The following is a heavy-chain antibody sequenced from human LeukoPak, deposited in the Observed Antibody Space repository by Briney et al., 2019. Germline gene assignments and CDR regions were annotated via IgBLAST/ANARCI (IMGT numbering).Heavy chain of an antibody. V-gene: IGHV3-21*01. D-gene: IGHD6-13*01. Sequence: GGSLRLSCAASGFTFSSYSMNWVRQAPGKGLEWVSSISSSSSDIYYADSVKGRFTISRDNAKNSLYLQMNILRAEDTAVYYVASTDSISWYDAFDIWGQGTMVTVSS. CDR1: GFTFSSYS. CDR3: ASTDSISWYDAFDI. J-gene: IGHJ3*02. CDR2: ISSSSSDI.